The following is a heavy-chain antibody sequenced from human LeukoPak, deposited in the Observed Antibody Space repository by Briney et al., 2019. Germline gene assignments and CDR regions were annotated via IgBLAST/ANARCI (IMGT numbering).Heavy chain of an antibody. V-gene: IGHV3-23*01. Sequence: GGSLRLSCAASGFTFSSYAMSWVRQAPGRGLEWVSGISGGDTNTYYADSVKGRFTSSRDYSKNTLYLQVNNLRAEDTAVYYCAKDMRCNNANCYTYFDYWGQGALVTVSS. J-gene: IGHJ4*02. CDR3: AKDMRCNNANCYTYFDY. CDR1: GFTFSSYA. D-gene: IGHD2-2*02. CDR2: ISGGDTNT.